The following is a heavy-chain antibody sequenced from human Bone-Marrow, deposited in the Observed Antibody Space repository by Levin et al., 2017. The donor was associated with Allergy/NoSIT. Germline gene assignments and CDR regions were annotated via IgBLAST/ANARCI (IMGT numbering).Heavy chain of an antibody. Sequence: GGSLRLSCAASGFALSTYPMSWVRQAPGRGLEWVSSISTNGDRTYHADSVEGRLTVSRDNSKNTVYLQMKSLRVEDTAMYFCAKLTPAASAADYWGQGTLVTVSS. V-gene: IGHV3-23*01. D-gene: IGHD2-15*01. J-gene: IGHJ4*02. CDR3: AKLTPAASAADY. CDR2: ISTNGDRT. CDR1: GFALSTYP.